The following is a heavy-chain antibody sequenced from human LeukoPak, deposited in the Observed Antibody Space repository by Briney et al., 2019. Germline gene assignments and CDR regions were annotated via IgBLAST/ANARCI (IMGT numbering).Heavy chain of an antibody. CDR2: INPNSGGT. CDR3: AREIKPSGYDYYYYYYMDV. J-gene: IGHJ6*03. D-gene: IGHD5-12*01. V-gene: IGHV1-2*06. CDR1: GYTFTGYY. Sequence: ASVKVSCKASGYTFTGYYMHWVRQAPGQGLEWMGRINPNSGGTNYAQKFQGRVTMTRDTSISTAYMELSRLRSYDTAVYYCAREIKPSGYDYYYYYYMDVWGKGTTVTVSS.